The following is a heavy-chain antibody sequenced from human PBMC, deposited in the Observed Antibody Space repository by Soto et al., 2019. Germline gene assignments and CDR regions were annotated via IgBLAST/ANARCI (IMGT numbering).Heavy chain of an antibody. CDR3: AREGWGVRGGMDV. CDR2: VSAYNGNT. V-gene: IGHV1-18*01. D-gene: IGHD3-10*01. CDR1: GYTFTSYG. Sequence: QVQLVQSGAEVKKPGASVKVSCKASGYTFTSYGISWVRQAPGQGLEWMGWVSAYNGNTNHAQTLQARVTMTTDTYTRTASMELRSLRSGDTAVYYCAREGWGVRGGMDVWGQGTTVTVSS. J-gene: IGHJ6*02.